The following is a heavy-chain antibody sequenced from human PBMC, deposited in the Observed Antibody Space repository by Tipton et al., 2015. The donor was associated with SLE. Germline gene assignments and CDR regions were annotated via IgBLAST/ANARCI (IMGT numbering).Heavy chain of an antibody. Sequence: GSLRLSCAASGFTFSSYAMSWVRQAPGKGLEWVSAISGSGGSTYYADSAKGRFTISRDNSKNTLYLQMNSLRAEDTAVYYCAKYGTVTFYWYFDLWGRGTLVTVSS. CDR3: AKYGTVTFYWYFDL. CDR2: ISGSGGST. V-gene: IGHV3-23*01. J-gene: IGHJ2*01. D-gene: IGHD4-17*01. CDR1: GFTFSSYA.